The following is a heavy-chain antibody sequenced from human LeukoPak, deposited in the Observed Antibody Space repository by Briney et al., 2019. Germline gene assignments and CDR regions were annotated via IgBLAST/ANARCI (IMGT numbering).Heavy chain of an antibody. Sequence: SETLSLTCTVSGGSISSSSYYWGWIRQPPGKGLEWIGSIYYSGSTYYNPSLKSRVTISVDTSKNQFSLKLSSVTAADTAVYYCARSRVRGADEFDYWGQGTLVTVSS. CDR1: GGSISSSSYY. CDR2: IYYSGST. CDR3: ARSRVRGADEFDY. J-gene: IGHJ4*02. V-gene: IGHV4-39*07. D-gene: IGHD3-10*01.